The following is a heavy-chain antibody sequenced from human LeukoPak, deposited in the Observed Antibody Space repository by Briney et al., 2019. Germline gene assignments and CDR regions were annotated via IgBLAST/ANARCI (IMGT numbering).Heavy chain of an antibody. CDR1: GFTFSSHW. V-gene: IGHV3-74*01. D-gene: IGHD1-7*01. Sequence: GGSLRLSCAASGFTFSSHWIHWVREVPGKGLVWVSRINGDGSVTDYAGSVTGRFTISRENAKNTVYLQMNSLRAEDTAVYYCGRGTLSYAGMDVWGQGTTVTVS. CDR2: INGDGSVT. J-gene: IGHJ6*02. CDR3: GRGTLSYAGMDV.